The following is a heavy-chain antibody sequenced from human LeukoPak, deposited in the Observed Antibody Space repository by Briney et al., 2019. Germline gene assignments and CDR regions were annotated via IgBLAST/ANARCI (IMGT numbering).Heavy chain of an antibody. Sequence: AGGSLRLSCAASGFTFSSYAMSWVRQAPGKGLEWVSAISGSGGSTYYADSVKGRFTISRDNSKNTLYLQMNSLRAEDTAVYYCARAPRGQLNWFDPWGQGTLVTVSS. D-gene: IGHD1-1*01. CDR3: ARAPRGQLNWFDP. J-gene: IGHJ5*02. CDR1: GFTFSSYA. CDR2: ISGSGGST. V-gene: IGHV3-23*01.